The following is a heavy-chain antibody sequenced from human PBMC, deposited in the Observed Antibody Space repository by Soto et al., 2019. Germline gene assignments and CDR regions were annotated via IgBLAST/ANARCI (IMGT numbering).Heavy chain of an antibody. CDR3: AKSAKDFSGSYYGMDV. J-gene: IGHJ6*02. Sequence: QVQLVESGGGVVQPGRSLRLSCAASGFTFSSYAMHWVRQAPGKGLEWVAVISYDGSNKYYADSVKGRFTISRDNSKNTLYLQMNSLRAEDTAVYYCAKSAKDFSGSYYGMDVWGQGTTVTVSS. CDR2: ISYDGSNK. D-gene: IGHD3-10*01. V-gene: IGHV3-30*18. CDR1: GFTFSSYA.